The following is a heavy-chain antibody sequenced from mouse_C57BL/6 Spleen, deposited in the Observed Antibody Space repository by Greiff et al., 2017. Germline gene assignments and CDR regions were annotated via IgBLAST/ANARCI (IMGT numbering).Heavy chain of an antibody. Sequence: QVQLQQPGAELVKPGASVKMSCKASGYTFTSYWITWVKQRPGQGLEWIGDIYPGSGSTNYNEKFKSKATLTVDTSSSTAYMQLSSLTSEYSVVYSCAREDYYYSYYSAIDYWGQGTSVTVSS. CDR3: AREDYYYSYYSAIDY. D-gene: IGHD2-1*01. CDR1: GYTFTSYW. V-gene: IGHV1-55*01. J-gene: IGHJ4*01. CDR2: IYPGSGST.